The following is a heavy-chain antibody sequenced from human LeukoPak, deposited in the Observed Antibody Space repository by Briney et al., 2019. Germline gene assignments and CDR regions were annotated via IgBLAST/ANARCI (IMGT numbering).Heavy chain of an antibody. CDR1: GFTFSSYW. CDR3: ARDSYSSNWFDP. Sequence: PGGPLRLSCAASGFTFSSYWMHWVRQAPGKGLVWVSRINSDGSSTSYADSVKGRFTISRDNAKSTLYLQMNSLRAEDTAVYYCARDSYSSNWFDPWGQGTLVTVSS. CDR2: INSDGSST. J-gene: IGHJ5*02. D-gene: IGHD6-13*01. V-gene: IGHV3-74*01.